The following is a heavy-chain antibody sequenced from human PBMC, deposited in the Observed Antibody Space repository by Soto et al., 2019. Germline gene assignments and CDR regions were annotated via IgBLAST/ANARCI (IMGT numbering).Heavy chain of an antibody. Sequence: ESGGGLVKPGGSLRLSCAASGFTFSSYSMNWVRQAPGKGLEWVSSISSSSSYIYYADSVKGRFTISRDNAKNSLYLQMNSLRAEDTAVYYCARVIAAAGFLHYHFDYWGQGTLVTVSS. CDR3: ARVIAAAGFLHYHFDY. CDR1: GFTFSSYS. J-gene: IGHJ4*02. CDR2: ISSSSSYI. V-gene: IGHV3-21*01. D-gene: IGHD6-13*01.